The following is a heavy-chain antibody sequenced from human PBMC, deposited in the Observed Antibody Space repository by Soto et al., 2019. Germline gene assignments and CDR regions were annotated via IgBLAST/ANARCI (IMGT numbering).Heavy chain of an antibody. CDR1: GDMFDTYT. D-gene: IGHD3-16*01. V-gene: IGHV1-69*13. J-gene: IGHJ6*02. CDR3: ARSRDDYVWIYYYYYGMDV. Sequence: SVKVSCKASGDMFDTYTITWMRQAPGRGLEWVGGIIPRSAKTNYAQKFEGRVTITADASTSTAYMELSSLRSEDTAVYYCARSRDDYVWIYYYYYGMDVWGQGTTVTVSS. CDR2: IIPRSAKT.